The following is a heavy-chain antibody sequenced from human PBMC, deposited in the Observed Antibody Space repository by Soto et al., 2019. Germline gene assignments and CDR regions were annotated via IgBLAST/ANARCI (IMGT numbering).Heavy chain of an antibody. Sequence: PSETLSLTCTVSGGSISSSSYYWGWIRQPPGKGLEWIGSIYYSGSTYYNPSLKSRVTISVDTSKNKFSLKLSSVTAADTAVYYRARHSYYYGSTYGCWLDPWGQGTLVTVSS. D-gene: IGHD3-10*01. CDR1: GGSISSSSYY. J-gene: IGHJ5*02. CDR3: ARHSYYYGSTYGCWLDP. V-gene: IGHV4-39*01. CDR2: IYYSGST.